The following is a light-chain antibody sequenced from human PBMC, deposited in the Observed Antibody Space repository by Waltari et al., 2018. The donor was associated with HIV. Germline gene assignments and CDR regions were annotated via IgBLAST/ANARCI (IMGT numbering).Light chain of an antibody. V-gene: IGKV3-20*01. J-gene: IGKJ1*01. CDR2: GAS. Sequence: EIVLTQSPGTLSLSPGESATLSCRASQSVSSNYLAWYQQQPGQAPRFLIYGASSRATRIPDGLSGSGSGTDFTLTSSRREPEEVAVYYCQQYGNSPWTFGQGTKVEIK. CDR3: QQYGNSPWT. CDR1: QSVSSNY.